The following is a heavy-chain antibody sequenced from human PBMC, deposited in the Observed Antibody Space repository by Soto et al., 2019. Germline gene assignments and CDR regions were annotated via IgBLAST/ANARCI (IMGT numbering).Heavy chain of an antibody. D-gene: IGHD5-18*01. J-gene: IGHJ4*02. CDR3: ASPQSRGQLWFYY. CDR2: INAGNGNT. Sequence: QVQLVQSGAEVKKPGASVKVSCKASGYTFTSYAMHWVRQAPGQRLEWMGWINAGNGNTKYSQKFQGRVTITRDTSASTAYMELSSLRSEDTAVYYCASPQSRGQLWFYYWGQGTLVTVSS. CDR1: GYTFTSYA. V-gene: IGHV1-3*01.